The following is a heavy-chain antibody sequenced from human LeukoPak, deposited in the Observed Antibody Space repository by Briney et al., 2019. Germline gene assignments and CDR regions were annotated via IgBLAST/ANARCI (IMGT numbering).Heavy chain of an antibody. V-gene: IGHV1-8*03. CDR2: MNPNSGNT. CDR1: GYTFTSYD. CDR3: ARDPSGYSYGYLDY. Sequence: ASVKVSCKASGYTFTSYDTNWVRQATGQGLEWMGWMNPNSGNTGYAQKFQGRVTITRNTSISTAYMELSSLRSEDTAVYYCARDPSGYSYGYLDYWGQGTLVTVSS. J-gene: IGHJ4*02. D-gene: IGHD5-18*01.